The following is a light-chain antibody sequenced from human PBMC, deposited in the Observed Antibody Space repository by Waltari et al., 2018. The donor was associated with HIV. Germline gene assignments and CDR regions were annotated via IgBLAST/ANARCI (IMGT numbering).Light chain of an antibody. CDR1: QSISVY. V-gene: IGKV1-39*01. Sequence: DIHMPQSPPSLSASVGDRVTITCRASQSISVYLNWYQQKSGEAPRVLIYAASNLQSGVPSRFSGSGSGTDFTLTISSLQPEDFGTYYCQESFSALPFTFGPGTKVDIK. CDR3: QESFSALPFT. J-gene: IGKJ3*01. CDR2: AAS.